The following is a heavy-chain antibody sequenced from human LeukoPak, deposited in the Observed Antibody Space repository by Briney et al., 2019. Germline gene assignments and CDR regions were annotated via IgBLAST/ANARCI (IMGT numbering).Heavy chain of an antibody. CDR2: IYPGDSDT. D-gene: IGHD4-23*01. V-gene: IGHV5-51*01. CDR3: ARHGPYGGNSDEAFDI. CDR1: GYSFAHYW. J-gene: IGHJ3*02. Sequence: GESLKISCKGSGYSFAHYWIGWVRQMPGKGLEWMGIIYPGDSDTRYSPSFQGQVTISADKSISTAYPQWNSLKASDTAMYYCARHGPYGGNSDEAFDIWGQGTMVTVSS.